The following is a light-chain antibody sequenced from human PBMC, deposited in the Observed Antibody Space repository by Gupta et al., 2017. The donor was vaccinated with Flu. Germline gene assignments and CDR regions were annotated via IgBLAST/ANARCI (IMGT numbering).Light chain of an antibody. CDR3: KHDKRCPWT. V-gene: IGKV2-30*02. J-gene: IGKJ1*01. CDR1: QRLVHSDGNTY. CDR2: KSS. Sequence: DVVMTQSPLFLPVTLGQPASISCRSSQRLVHSDGNTYLHWFQQRPGQSPRRLIYKSSNRDSGVPDRFSGSGSGTEFTLNISRVEAEDVGIYYCKHDKRCPWTFGQGTKVEIK.